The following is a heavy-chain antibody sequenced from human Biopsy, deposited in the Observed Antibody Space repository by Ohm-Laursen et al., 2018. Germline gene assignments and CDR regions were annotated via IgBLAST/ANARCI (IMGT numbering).Heavy chain of an antibody. Sequence: SLRLSCAAPGFTFSSYGMNWVRQAPGKGLEWISYISETSSHIYDADSVKGRFTVARDNAKNSLYLQLNSLRAEDTAVYYCARDSRRTAREGGMGVWGQGTTVTVSS. CDR1: GFTFSSYG. CDR2: ISETSSHI. D-gene: IGHD6-6*01. CDR3: ARDSRRTAREGGMGV. J-gene: IGHJ6*02. V-gene: IGHV3-21*01.